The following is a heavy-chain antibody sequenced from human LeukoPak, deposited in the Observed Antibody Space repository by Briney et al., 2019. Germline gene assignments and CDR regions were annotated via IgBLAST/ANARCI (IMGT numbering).Heavy chain of an antibody. J-gene: IGHJ5*02. CDR1: GGSISSYY. V-gene: IGHV4-59*08. Sequence: SETLSLTCTVSGGSISSYYWSWIRQPPGKGLEWIGSIYHSGSTYYNPSLKSRVTISVDTSKNQFSLKLSSVTAADTAVYYSESLLGFAKFDPWGQGTLVTVSS. D-gene: IGHD3-10*01. CDR3: ESLLGFAKFDP. CDR2: IYHSGST.